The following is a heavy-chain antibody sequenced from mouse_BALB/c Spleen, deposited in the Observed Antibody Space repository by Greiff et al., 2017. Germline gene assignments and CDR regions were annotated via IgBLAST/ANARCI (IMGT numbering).Heavy chain of an antibody. Sequence: EVMLVESGGGLVKPGGSLKLSCAASGFAFSSYDMSWVRQTPEKRLEWVAYISSGGGSTYYPDTVKGRFTISRDNAKNTLYLQMSSLKSEDTAMYYCARQGYYYGIWYFDVWGAGTTVTVSS. CDR2: ISSGGGST. V-gene: IGHV5-12-1*01. CDR1: GFAFSSYD. J-gene: IGHJ1*01. D-gene: IGHD1-1*01. CDR3: ARQGYYYGIWYFDV.